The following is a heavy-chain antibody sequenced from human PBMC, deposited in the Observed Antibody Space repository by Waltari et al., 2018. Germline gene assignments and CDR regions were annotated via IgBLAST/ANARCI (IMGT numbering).Heavy chain of an antibody. V-gene: IGHV2-5*01. CDR3: AHRPPVAASGPYFDY. Sequence: GWIRPPPGKALGWLAIIYWTGEKRYSPSLKSRLTVTKDTSKNQVVLTMTNMDPVDTATYYCAHRPPVAASGPYFDYWGQGTLVTVSS. J-gene: IGHJ4*02. CDR2: IYWTGEK. D-gene: IGHD6-19*01.